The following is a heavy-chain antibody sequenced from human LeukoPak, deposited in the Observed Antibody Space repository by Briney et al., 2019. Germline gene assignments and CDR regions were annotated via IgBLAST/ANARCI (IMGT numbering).Heavy chain of an antibody. CDR3: ARTVTTGIYRGGYYFDS. V-gene: IGHV3-21*01. Sequence: PGGSLRLSCAASGFTFSSYSMNWVRQAPGKGLEWISSISSSSSYIYYADSVKGRFTIPRDNAKNSLYLEMDSLRAEDTAVYYCARTVTTGIYRGGYYFDSWGQGTLVTVSS. CDR2: ISSSSSYI. D-gene: IGHD1-1*01. J-gene: IGHJ4*02. CDR1: GFTFSSYS.